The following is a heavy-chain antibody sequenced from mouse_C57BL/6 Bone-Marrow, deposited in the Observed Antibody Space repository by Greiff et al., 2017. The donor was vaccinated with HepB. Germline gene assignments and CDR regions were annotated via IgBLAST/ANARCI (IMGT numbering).Heavy chain of an antibody. CDR2: INPSTGGT. Sequence: EVQVVESGPELVKPGASVKISCKASGYSFTGYYMNWVKQSPEKSLEWIGEINPSTGGTTYNQKFKAKATLTVDKSSSTAYMQLKSLTSEDSAVYYCARWGQLRLQGFAYWGQGTLVTVSA. V-gene: IGHV1-42*01. CDR1: GYSFTGYY. J-gene: IGHJ3*01. D-gene: IGHD3-2*02. CDR3: ARWGQLRLQGFAY.